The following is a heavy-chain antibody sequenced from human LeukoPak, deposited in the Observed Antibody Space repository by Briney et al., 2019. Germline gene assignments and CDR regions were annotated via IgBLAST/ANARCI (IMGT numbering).Heavy chain of an antibody. Sequence: SETLSLTCTVSGDSISNNNYYWGWIRQPPGKGLEWIGGLYSGGSAYYDPSLRSRVTISVDTSKNQFSLKLSSVTASDTAVYYCARHQYYYYMDVWGTGTMVTVSS. J-gene: IGHJ6*03. CDR1: GDSISNNNYY. CDR3: ARHQYYYYMDV. CDR2: LYSGGSA. V-gene: IGHV4-39*01.